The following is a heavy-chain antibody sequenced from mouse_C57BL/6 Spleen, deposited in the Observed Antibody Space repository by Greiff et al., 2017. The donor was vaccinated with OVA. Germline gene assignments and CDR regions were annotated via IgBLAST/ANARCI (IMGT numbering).Heavy chain of an antibody. CDR2: INPGSGGT. J-gene: IGHJ3*01. D-gene: IGHD1-1*01. V-gene: IGHV1-54*01. Sequence: QVQLQQSGAELVRPGTSVKVSCKASGYAFTNYLIEWVKQRPGQGLEWIGVINPGSGGTNYNEKFKGKATLTADKSSSTAYMQLSSLTSEDSAVYFCHYYGSSFAYWGQGTLVTVSA. CDR1: GYAFTNYL. CDR3: HYYGSSFAY.